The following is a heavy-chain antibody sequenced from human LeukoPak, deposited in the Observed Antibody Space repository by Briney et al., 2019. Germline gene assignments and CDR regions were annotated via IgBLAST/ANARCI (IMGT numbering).Heavy chain of an antibody. Sequence: GRSLRLSCAASGFTFDDYAMHWVRQAPGQGPEWVSGISWNSGSIGYADSVKGRFTISRDNAKNSLYLQMNSLRAEDTALYYCAKEGHSGRALGKPLDYWGQGTLVTVSS. J-gene: IGHJ4*02. CDR1: GFTFDDYA. D-gene: IGHD1-26*01. V-gene: IGHV3-9*01. CDR2: ISWNSGSI. CDR3: AKEGHSGRALGKPLDY.